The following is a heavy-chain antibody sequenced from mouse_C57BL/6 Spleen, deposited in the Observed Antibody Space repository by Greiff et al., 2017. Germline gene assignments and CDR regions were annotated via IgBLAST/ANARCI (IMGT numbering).Heavy chain of an antibody. CDR3: ARATGGYYFDY. Sequence: EVQLVESGPGLVKPSQSLSLTCSVTGYSITSGYYWNWIRQFPGNKLEWMGYISYDGSNNYNPSLKNRISITRDTSKNQFFLKLNSVTTEDTATYYCARATGGYYFDYWGQGTTLTVSS. J-gene: IGHJ2*01. D-gene: IGHD3-2*01. CDR1: GYSITSGYY. V-gene: IGHV3-6*01. CDR2: ISYDGSN.